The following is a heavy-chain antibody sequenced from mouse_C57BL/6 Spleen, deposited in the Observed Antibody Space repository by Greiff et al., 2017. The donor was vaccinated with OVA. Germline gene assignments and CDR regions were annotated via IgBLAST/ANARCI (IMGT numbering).Heavy chain of an antibody. J-gene: IGHJ4*01. D-gene: IGHD1-1*01. CDR3: ARKSVVARAMDY. V-gene: IGHV1-69*01. CDR2: IDPSDSYT. CDR1: GYTFTSYW. Sequence: QVQLQQPGAELVMPGASVKLSCKASGYTFTSYWMHWVKQRPGQGLEWIGEIDPSDSYTNYNQKFKGKSTLTVDKSSSTAYMQRSSLTSEDSAVYYCARKSVVARAMDYWGQGTSVTVSS.